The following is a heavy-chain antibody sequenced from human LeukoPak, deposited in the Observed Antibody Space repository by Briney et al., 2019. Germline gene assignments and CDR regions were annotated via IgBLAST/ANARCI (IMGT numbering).Heavy chain of an antibody. CDR3: ARGRFPSGSYWGMSGRYYFDY. CDR2: IYYSGST. J-gene: IGHJ4*02. V-gene: IGHV4-39*01. Sequence: PSETLSLTCSVSGGSISSGSYYWGWIRQPPGKGLEWIGSIYYSGSTYYNPSLKSRVTISIDTSKNQFSLKLSSVTAADTAVYYCARGRFPSGSYWGMSGRYYFDYWGQGTLVTVSS. D-gene: IGHD1-26*01. CDR1: GGSISSGSYY.